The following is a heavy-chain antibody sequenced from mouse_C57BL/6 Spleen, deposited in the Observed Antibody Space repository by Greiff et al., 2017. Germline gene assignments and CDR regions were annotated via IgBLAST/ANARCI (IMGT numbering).Heavy chain of an antibody. J-gene: IGHJ2*01. Sequence: QVHVKQSGAELVKPGASVKLSCKASGYTFTEYTIHWVKQRSGQGLEWIGWFYPGSGSIKYNEKFKDKATLTADKSSSTVYMELSRLTSEDSAVYFCARHEGAPYYGSPYYFDYWGQGTTLTVSS. D-gene: IGHD1-1*01. CDR2: FYPGSGSI. V-gene: IGHV1-62-2*01. CDR1: GYTFTEYT. CDR3: ARHEGAPYYGSPYYFDY.